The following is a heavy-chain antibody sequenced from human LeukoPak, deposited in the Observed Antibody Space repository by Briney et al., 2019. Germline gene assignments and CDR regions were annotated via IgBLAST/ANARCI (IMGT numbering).Heavy chain of an antibody. J-gene: IGHJ5*02. CDR3: AREGPSSCFDP. D-gene: IGHD2-2*01. CDR1: GGSISNYY. V-gene: IGHV4-59*01. Sequence: WATLSLTCTVSGGSISNYYWSWIRQSPGKGLEWIGDIYYSGSTDYNPSLKSRVTISVDTPKNQFSLKLTSVTAADTAVYYCAREGPSSCFDPWGQGTLVTV. CDR2: IYYSGST.